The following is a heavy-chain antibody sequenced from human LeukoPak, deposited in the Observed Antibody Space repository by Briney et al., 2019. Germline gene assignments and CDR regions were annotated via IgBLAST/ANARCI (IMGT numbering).Heavy chain of an antibody. V-gene: IGHV3-21*01. D-gene: IGHD5-18*01. Sequence: GGSLRLSCAASGFTFSSYSMNWVRHAPGKGLECVSSISSSSSYIYYADSVKGRFTISRDNAKNSLYLQMNRLRAEDTAVCYCASEKDTAMAYNALWGQGTLVTVSS. J-gene: IGHJ4*02. CDR1: GFTFSSYS. CDR2: ISSSSSYI. CDR3: ASEKDTAMAYNAL.